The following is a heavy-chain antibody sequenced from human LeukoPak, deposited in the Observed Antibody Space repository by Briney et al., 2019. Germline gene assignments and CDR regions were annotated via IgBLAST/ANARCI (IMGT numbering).Heavy chain of an antibody. CDR2: INHSGST. CDR1: GGSFSGYY. CDR3: ASGVKGEDLFDY. J-gene: IGHJ4*02. Sequence: SETLSLTCAVYGGSFSGYYWSWIRQPPGKGLNWIGEINHSGSTNYNPSLKRRVTISVDTSKTQFSLKLSSVTAADTAMYYCASGVKGEDLFDYWGQGTLVTVSS. D-gene: IGHD3-10*01. V-gene: IGHV4-34*01.